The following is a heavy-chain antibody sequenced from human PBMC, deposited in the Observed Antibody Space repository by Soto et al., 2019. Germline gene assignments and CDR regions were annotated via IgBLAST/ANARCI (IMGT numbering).Heavy chain of an antibody. Sequence: GGSLRLSCSASGLAFTSYDTQWSRQATGKGLEWVSAIGTAGDTYYPGSVKGRFTISRENAKNSLYLQMNSLRAEDTAVYYCARESVTTFGVEYGMDVSGQGTTVTLSS. CDR3: ARESVTTFGVEYGMDV. J-gene: IGHJ6*02. CDR2: IGTAGDT. V-gene: IGHV3-13*01. D-gene: IGHD3-10*02. CDR1: GLAFTSYD.